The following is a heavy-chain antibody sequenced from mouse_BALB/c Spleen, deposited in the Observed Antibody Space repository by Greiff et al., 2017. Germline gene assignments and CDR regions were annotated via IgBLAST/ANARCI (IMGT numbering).Heavy chain of an antibody. CDR1: GFYIKDTY. J-gene: IGHJ4*01. CDR2: IDPANGNT. V-gene: IGHV14-3*02. CDR3: ARWGYGNYDAMDY. Sequence: VQLQQSGAELVKPGASVKLSCTASGFYIKDTYMHWVKQRPEQGLEWIGRIDPANGNTKYDPKFQGKATITADTSSNTAYLQLSSLTSEDTAVYYCARWGYGNYDAMDYWGQGTSVTVSS. D-gene: IGHD2-10*02.